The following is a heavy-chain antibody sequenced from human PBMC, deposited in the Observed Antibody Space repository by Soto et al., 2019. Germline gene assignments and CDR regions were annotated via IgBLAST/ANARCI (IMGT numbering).Heavy chain of an antibody. D-gene: IGHD2-15*01. CDR2: IWYDGRNE. V-gene: IGHV3-33*01. J-gene: IGHJ4*02. CDR1: GFTFSLHG. Sequence: QVQLVESGGGVVQPGRSLRLSCEASGFTFSLHGMHWVRQAPGKGLEWEAVIWYDGRNEYFADSVKGRFTVSRDNSNNTLWLQMNSLRVEDTAIYYCARDMFGGSWAFDYWGQGTLVTVSS. CDR3: ARDMFGGSWAFDY.